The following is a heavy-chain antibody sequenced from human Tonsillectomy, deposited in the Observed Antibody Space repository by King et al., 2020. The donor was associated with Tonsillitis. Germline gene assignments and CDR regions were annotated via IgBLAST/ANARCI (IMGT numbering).Heavy chain of an antibody. V-gene: IGHV3-72*01. CDR3: ARTTAYDSSGYYYWFDP. CDR2: SRNKDNSYTT. J-gene: IGHJ5*02. D-gene: IGHD3-22*01. CDR1: GFTFSDHY. Sequence: VQLVESGGGLVQPGGSLRLSCAASGFTFSDHYMDWVRQAPGKGLEWVGRSRNKDNSYTTEYAASVKGRFTISRDGSKNSLDLQMNSLKTEDTAVCYCARTTAYDSSGYYYWFDPWGQGTLVTVSS.